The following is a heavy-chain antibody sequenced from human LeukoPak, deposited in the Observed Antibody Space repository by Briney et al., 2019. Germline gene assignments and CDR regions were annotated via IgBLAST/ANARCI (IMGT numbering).Heavy chain of an antibody. CDR3: ARRRGKAIAVAVLNWFDP. J-gene: IGHJ5*02. CDR2: MNPNSGNT. D-gene: IGHD6-19*01. V-gene: IGHV1-8*01. Sequence: GSSVKVSCKASGYTFTSYDINWVRQATGQGLEWMGWMNPNSGNTGYAQKFQGRVTMTRNTSISTAYMELSSLRSEDTAVHYCARRRGKAIAVAVLNWFDPWGQGTLVTVSS. CDR1: GYTFTSYD.